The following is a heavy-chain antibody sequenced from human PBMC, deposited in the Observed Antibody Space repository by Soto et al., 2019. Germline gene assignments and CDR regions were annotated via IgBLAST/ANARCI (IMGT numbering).Heavy chain of an antibody. V-gene: IGHV4-59*01. Sequence: PSETLSLTCTVSGGSISSYYWSWIRQPPGKGLEWIGYIYYSGSTNYNPSLKSRVTISVDTSKNQFSLKLSSVTAADTAVYYCARGGGRKIAALYWFDPWGQGTLVTSPQ. CDR3: ARGGGRKIAALYWFDP. D-gene: IGHD6-6*01. J-gene: IGHJ5*02. CDR2: IYYSGST. CDR1: GGSISSYY.